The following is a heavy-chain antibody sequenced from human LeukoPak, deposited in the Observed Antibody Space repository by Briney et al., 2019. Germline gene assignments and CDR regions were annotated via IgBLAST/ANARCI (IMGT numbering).Heavy chain of an antibody. CDR1: GFTFSSYS. CDR2: ISSDSSTV. V-gene: IGHV3-48*01. J-gene: IGHJ4*02. Sequence: PGGSLRLSWAAAGFTFSSYSMNWVRQAPGKGLQWISYISSDSSTVYFADSVKGRFTISRGNAKNSLYLQMNSLRAEDTAVYFCARDKTYSDFWLWGQGTLVTVSS. D-gene: IGHD3-3*01. CDR3: ARDKTYSDFWL.